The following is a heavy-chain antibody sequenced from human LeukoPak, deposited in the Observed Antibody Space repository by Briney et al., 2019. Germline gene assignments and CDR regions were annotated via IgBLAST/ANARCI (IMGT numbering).Heavy chain of an antibody. CDR3: ARDRRFLEWLLLTNYYCGMDV. D-gene: IGHD3-3*01. V-gene: IGHV3-7*01. CDR1: GFTFTGYW. J-gene: IGHJ6*02. Sequence: GGSLRLSCAASGFTFTGYWMSWVRQAPGNGLEWVANIKQDGSEKNYVHSLKGRFTISRDNAKNSLYLQMNSLRAEDTAVYYCARDRRFLEWLLLTNYYCGMDVWGQGPTVTVSS. CDR2: IKQDGSEK.